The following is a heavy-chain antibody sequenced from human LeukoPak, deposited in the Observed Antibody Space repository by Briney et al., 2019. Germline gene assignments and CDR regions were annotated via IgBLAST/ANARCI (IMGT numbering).Heavy chain of an antibody. D-gene: IGHD1-14*01. CDR1: GFTVINND. V-gene: IGHV3-53*01. Sequence: GGSLRLSCAASGFTVINNDMTWVRQAPGKGLEWVSVLYSDGNTKYADSVQGRFTISRDNSKNTLYLEMNSLSPDDTTVYYCARGVEPLAANTLAYWGQGTLVTVSS. J-gene: IGHJ4*02. CDR3: ARGVEPLAANTLAY. CDR2: LYSDGNT.